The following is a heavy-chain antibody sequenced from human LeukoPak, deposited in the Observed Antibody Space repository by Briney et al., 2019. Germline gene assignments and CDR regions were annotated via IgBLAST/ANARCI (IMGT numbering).Heavy chain of an antibody. V-gene: IGHV1-2*02. J-gene: IGHJ3*02. CDR3: ARGIAAVPVLDDI. Sequence: YXXTSXXXXXVRXXPXQXXXXXXWINPKSGGTNYAQKFQGRVTMTRDTSISTAYMELSRLRSDDTAVYYCARGIAAVPVLDDIWGQGTMVTVSS. CDR1: YXXTSXX. CDR2: INPKSGGT. D-gene: IGHD6-13*01.